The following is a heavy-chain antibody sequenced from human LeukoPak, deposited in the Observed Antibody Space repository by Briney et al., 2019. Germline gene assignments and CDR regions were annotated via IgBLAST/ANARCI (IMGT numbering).Heavy chain of an antibody. D-gene: IGHD6-6*01. CDR2: ITGSSSYI. CDR3: ASGFSSSPYFDY. CDR1: GFTFRSYS. J-gene: IGHJ4*02. Sequence: PGGSLRLSCAASGFTFRSYSMHWVRQAPGKGLEWVSFITGSSSYIYYTDSVKGRFTISRDNAKNSLFLQMNSLRDEDTAVYYCASGFSSSPYFDYWGQGTLVTVSS. V-gene: IGHV3-21*01.